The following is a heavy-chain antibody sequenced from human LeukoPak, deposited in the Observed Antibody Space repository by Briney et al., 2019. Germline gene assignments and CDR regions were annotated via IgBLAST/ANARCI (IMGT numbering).Heavy chain of an antibody. CDR3: AKYYCSGGSCPTYFDY. Sequence: GESLKISCKGSGYSFTNYWIGWVRQMPGKGLEWMGLIYPGDSDTRYSPSFQGQVTISADKSISTAYLQWSSLKASDTAMYYCAKYYCSGGSCPTYFDYWGQGTLVTVSS. CDR2: IYPGDSDT. CDR1: GYSFTNYW. D-gene: IGHD2-15*01. V-gene: IGHV5-51*01. J-gene: IGHJ4*02.